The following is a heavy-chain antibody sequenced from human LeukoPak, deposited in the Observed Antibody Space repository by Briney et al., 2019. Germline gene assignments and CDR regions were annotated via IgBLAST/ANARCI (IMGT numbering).Heavy chain of an antibody. CDR3: ARIRSSSWPGDY. CDR2: ISAYNGNT. D-gene: IGHD6-13*01. CDR1: GYTFTRYG. J-gene: IGHJ4*02. V-gene: IGHV1-18*01. Sequence: ASVEVSCKASGYTFTRYGISWVRQAPGQGLEWMGWISAYNGNTNYAQKLQGRVTMTTDTSTSTAYMELRSLRSDDTAVYYCARIRSSSWPGDYWGQGTLVTVSS.